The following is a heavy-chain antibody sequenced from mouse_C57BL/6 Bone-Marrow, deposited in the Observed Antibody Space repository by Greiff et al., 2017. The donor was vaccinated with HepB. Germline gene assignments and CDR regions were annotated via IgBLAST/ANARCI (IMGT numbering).Heavy chain of an antibody. J-gene: IGHJ2*01. D-gene: IGHD1-1*01. CDR1: GYTFTTYP. V-gene: IGHV1-47*01. CDR2: FHPYNDDT. CDR3: ARGYYYGIQYYFDY. Sequence: VKLMESGAELVKPGASVKMSCKASGYTFTTYPIEWMKQNHGKSLEWIGNFHPYNDDTKYNEKFKGKATLTVEKSSSTVYLELSRLTSDDSAVYYYARGYYYGIQYYFDYWGQGTTLTVSS.